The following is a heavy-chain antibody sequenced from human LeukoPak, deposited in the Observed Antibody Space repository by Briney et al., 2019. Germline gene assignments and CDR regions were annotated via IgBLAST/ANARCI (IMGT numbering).Heavy chain of an antibody. V-gene: IGHV1-2*02. Sequence: ASVKVSCKASGYTFTGYYIHWVRQAPGQGLEWMGWINPNSGGTNYAQKFQGRVTISVDTSKNQFSLKLSSVTAADTAVYYCARAFYPGYYSYMAVWGKGTTVTVSS. CDR1: GYTFTGYY. J-gene: IGHJ6*03. CDR3: ARAFYPGYYSYMAV. D-gene: IGHD3-3*02. CDR2: INPNSGGT.